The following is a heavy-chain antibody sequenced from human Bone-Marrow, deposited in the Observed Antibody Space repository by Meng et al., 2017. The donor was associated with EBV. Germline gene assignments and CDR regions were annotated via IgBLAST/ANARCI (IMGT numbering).Heavy chain of an antibody. CDR2: VHYTGST. V-gene: IGHV4-39*01. D-gene: IGHD6-19*01. CDR1: GDSISVFYY. J-gene: IGHJ5*02. Sequence: HPQARRSGPGQGKPSVPLSLTCTVSGDSISVFYYWGWIRQPPGRGLGWIGSVHYTGSTYYSPSLKSRVTVSVDTSKNQFSLRLTSVTAADTAVYYCARPFPSWQSPRLDPFGAWGQGTLVTVSS. CDR3: ARPFPSWQSPRLDPFGA.